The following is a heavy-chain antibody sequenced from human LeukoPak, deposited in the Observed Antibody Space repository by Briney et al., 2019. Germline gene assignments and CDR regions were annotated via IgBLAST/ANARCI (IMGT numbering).Heavy chain of an antibody. V-gene: IGHV4-34*01. Sequence: SETLSLTCAVYGGSFSGYYWSCIRQPPGKGLEWIGEINHSGSTNYNPSLKSRVTTSVDTSKNQFSLKLSSVTAADTAVYYCARAPSVLRYCSGGSCFSRGPYYFDYWGQGTLVTVSS. CDR3: ARAPSVLRYCSGGSCFSRGPYYFDY. D-gene: IGHD2-15*01. CDR2: INHSGST. J-gene: IGHJ4*02. CDR1: GGSFSGYY.